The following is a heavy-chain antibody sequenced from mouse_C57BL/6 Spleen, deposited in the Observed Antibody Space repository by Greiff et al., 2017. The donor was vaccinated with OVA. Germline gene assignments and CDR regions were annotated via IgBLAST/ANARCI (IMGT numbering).Heavy chain of an antibody. J-gene: IGHJ4*01. D-gene: IGHD2-5*01. Sequence: VQLQQPGAELVRPGSSVKLSCKASGYTFTSYWMDWVKQRPGQGLEWIGNIYPSDSETHYNQKFKDKATLTVDKSSSTAYMQLSSLTSEDSAVYYCARNSNLYAMDYWGQGTSVTVSS. CDR1: GYTFTSYW. CDR2: IYPSDSET. CDR3: ARNSNLYAMDY. V-gene: IGHV1-61*01.